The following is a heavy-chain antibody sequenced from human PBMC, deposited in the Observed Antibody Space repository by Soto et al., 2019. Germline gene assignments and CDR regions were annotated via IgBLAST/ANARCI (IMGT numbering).Heavy chain of an antibody. Sequence: GGSLRLSCSASGFTFSSYAMHWVRQAPGKGLEYVSAINSNGGSTYYADSVKGRFTISRDNSKNTLYLQMSSLRAEDTAVYYCVKDWTITGTTNSWGQGTLVTVSS. CDR2: INSNGGST. CDR1: GFTFSSYA. V-gene: IGHV3-64D*08. D-gene: IGHD1-7*01. J-gene: IGHJ4*02. CDR3: VKDWTITGTTNS.